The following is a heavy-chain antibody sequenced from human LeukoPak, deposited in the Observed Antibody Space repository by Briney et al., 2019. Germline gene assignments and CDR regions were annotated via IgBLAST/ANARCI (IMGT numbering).Heavy chain of an antibody. J-gene: IGHJ4*02. CDR2: FDPEDGET. V-gene: IGHV1-24*01. D-gene: IGHD3-9*01. Sequence: GASVKVSCKVSGYTLTELSMHWVRQAPGKGLEWMGGFDPEDGETIYAQKFQGRVTVTTDTSTSTAYMELRSLRSDDTAVYYCARDIDYNIDYWGQGTLVTVSS. CDR1: GYTLTELS. CDR3: ARDIDYNIDY.